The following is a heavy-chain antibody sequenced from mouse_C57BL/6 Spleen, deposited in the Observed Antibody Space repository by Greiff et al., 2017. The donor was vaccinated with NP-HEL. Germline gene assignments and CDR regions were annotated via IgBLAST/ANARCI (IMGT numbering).Heavy chain of an antibody. CDR2: IFPGSGST. CDR3: ASYYGSSYYAMDY. CDR1: GYTFTDYC. D-gene: IGHD1-1*01. Sequence: QVQLQQSGPELVKPGASVKLSCKASGYTFTDYCMNWVQQRPGQGLEWIGWIFPGSGSTYYNETFKGKATLTVDKASSTAYMLLSSLTSEDSAVYYCASYYGSSYYAMDYWGQGTTVTVSS. V-gene: IGHV1-75*01. J-gene: IGHJ4*01.